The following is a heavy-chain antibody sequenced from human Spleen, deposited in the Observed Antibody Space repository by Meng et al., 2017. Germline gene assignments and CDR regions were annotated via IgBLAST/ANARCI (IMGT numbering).Heavy chain of an antibody. V-gene: IGHV4-31*01. J-gene: IGHJ4*02. Sequence: SETLSLTCTVSGGSISSGGYYWSWIRQHPGKGLEWIGYIYYSGSTYYNPSLKSLVTISVDTSKNQFSLKLSSVTAADTAVYYCARGQHLEPVYWGQGTLVTVSS. CDR1: GGSISSGGYY. CDR2: IYYSGST. CDR3: ARGQHLEPVY. D-gene: IGHD1-1*01.